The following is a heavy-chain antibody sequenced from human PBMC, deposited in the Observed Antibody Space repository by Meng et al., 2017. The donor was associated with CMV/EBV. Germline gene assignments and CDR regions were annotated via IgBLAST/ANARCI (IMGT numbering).Heavy chain of an antibody. V-gene: IGHV4-38-2*02. CDR3: ARDRAGSGRLSDTK. J-gene: IGHJ4*02. CDR1: GYSISSGYY. Sequence: SETLSLTCTVSGYSISSGYYWGWIRQPPGKGLEWIGSIYHSGSTYYNPSLKSRVTISVDTSKNQFSLKLSSVTAADTAVYYCARDRAGSGRLSDTKWGQGTLVTVSS. D-gene: IGHD1-26*01. CDR2: IYHSGST.